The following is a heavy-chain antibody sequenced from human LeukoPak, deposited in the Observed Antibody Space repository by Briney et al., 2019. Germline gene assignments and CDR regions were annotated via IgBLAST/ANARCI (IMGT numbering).Heavy chain of an antibody. J-gene: IGHJ4*02. V-gene: IGHV3-23*01. CDR1: GFTFSSYS. CDR2: MSGDATST. CDR3: AKRTSGSSWYSSDS. D-gene: IGHD6-13*01. Sequence: GGSLRLSCAASGFTFSSYSMNWVRQAPGKGLEWVSTMSGDATSTYYADSVKGRFTISRDNSKNTLYLQMNSLRAEDTAVYYCAKRTSGSSWYSSDSWGQGTLVTVSS.